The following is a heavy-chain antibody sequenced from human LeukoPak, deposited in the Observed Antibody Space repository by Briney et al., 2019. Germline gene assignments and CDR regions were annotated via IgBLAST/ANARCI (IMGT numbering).Heavy chain of an antibody. CDR1: GYSFTSYW. D-gene: IGHD3-22*01. CDR2: IYPGDSDT. J-gene: IGHJ6*02. Sequence: GESLQISCKGSGYSFTSYWIGWVRQMPGKGLEWMGIIYPGDSDTRYSPSFQGQVTISADKSISTAYLQWSSLKASDTAMYYCARLGYYDTSGYPDYYYYYGMDVWGQGTTVTVSS. V-gene: IGHV5-51*01. CDR3: ARLGYYDTSGYPDYYYYYGMDV.